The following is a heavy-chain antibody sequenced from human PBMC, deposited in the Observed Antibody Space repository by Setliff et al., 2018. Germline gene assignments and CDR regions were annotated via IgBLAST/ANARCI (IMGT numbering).Heavy chain of an antibody. J-gene: IGHJ4*02. Sequence: GGSLRLSCAGSGFTASGNYMTWIRQAPQKGLEWVSIIYGDGKTSYADSVKGRFTISRDIPKNTVYLQMNSLRVEDTAVYFCARGYYYDSRGYYDLLAAYYWGQGTLVTVSS. CDR1: GFTASGNY. CDR3: ARGYYYDSRGYYDLLAAYY. V-gene: IGHV3-53*01. D-gene: IGHD3-22*01. CDR2: IYGDGKT.